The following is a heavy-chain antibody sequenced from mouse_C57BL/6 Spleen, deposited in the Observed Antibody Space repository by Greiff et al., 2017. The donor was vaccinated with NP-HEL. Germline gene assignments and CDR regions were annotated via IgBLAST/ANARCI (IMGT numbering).Heavy chain of an antibody. D-gene: IGHD2-4*01. V-gene: IGHV1-5*01. CDR2: IYPGNSDT. J-gene: IGHJ3*01. Sequence: VQLQQSGTVLARPGASVKMSCKTSGYTFTSYWMHWVKQRPGQGLEWIGAIYPGNSDTSYNQKFKGKAKLTAVTSASTACMELSSLTNEDSAVYYCTREVIYYDYDGSYWGQGTLVTVSA. CDR1: GYTFTSYW. CDR3: TREVIYYDYDGSY.